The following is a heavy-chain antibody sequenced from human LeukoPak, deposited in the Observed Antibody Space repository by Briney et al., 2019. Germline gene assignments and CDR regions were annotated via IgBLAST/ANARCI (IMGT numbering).Heavy chain of an antibody. CDR2: ISTYNGNT. Sequence: ASVKVSCKASGYTFTSHGISWVRQAPGQGLEWMGWISTYNGNTHSAQKLQGRITMTTDTSTSTAYMELRSLTSDDMTMYYCARGGYSSAWSPLDYWGQGTLVTVSS. CDR1: GYTFTSHG. CDR3: ARGGYSSAWSPLDY. D-gene: IGHD6-19*01. J-gene: IGHJ4*02. V-gene: IGHV1-18*03.